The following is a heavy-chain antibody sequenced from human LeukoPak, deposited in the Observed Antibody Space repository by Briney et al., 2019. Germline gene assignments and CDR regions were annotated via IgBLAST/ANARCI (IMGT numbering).Heavy chain of an antibody. V-gene: IGHV4-34*01. D-gene: IGHD5-24*01. CDR2: INHSGST. CDR1: GGSFSGYY. CDR3: ARGPAPAGWLQFRLISRFFDY. J-gene: IGHJ4*02. Sequence: SETLSLTCAVYGGSFSGYYWSWIRQPPGKGLEWIGEINHSGSTNYNPSLKSRVTISVDTSKNQFSLKLSSVTAADTAVYYCARGPAPAGWLQFRLISRFFDYWGQGTLVTVSS.